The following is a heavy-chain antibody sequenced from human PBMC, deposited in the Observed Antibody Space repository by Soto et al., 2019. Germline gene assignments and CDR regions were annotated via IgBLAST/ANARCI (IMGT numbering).Heavy chain of an antibody. Sequence: PSETLSLTCTVSGGSVSSGSYYWSWIRQPPGKGLEWIGYIYYSGGTNYNPSLKSRVTISVDTSKNQFSLKLSSVTAADTAVYYCARVNPEQQLVRGAFDIWGQGTMVTVSS. CDR1: GGSVSSGSYY. V-gene: IGHV4-61*01. J-gene: IGHJ3*02. D-gene: IGHD6-13*01. CDR2: IYYSGGT. CDR3: ARVNPEQQLVRGAFDI.